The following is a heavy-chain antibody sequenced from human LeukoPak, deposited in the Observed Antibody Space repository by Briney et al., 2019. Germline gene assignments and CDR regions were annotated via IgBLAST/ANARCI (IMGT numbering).Heavy chain of an antibody. Sequence: PGGSLRLSCAASGFTFSSYAMSWVRQAPGKGLEWVSAISGSGGSTYYADSVKGRFTISRDNSKNTLYLKMNSLRAEDTAVYYCAKVVGATPLFDYWGQGTLVTVSS. CDR3: AKVVGATPLFDY. V-gene: IGHV3-23*01. CDR1: GFTFSSYA. CDR2: ISGSGGST. J-gene: IGHJ4*02. D-gene: IGHD1-26*01.